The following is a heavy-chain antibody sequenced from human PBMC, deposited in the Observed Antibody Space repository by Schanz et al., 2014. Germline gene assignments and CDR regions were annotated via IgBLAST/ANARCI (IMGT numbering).Heavy chain of an antibody. V-gene: IGHV3-66*02. CDR2: SHSGGSK. J-gene: IGHJ4*02. Sequence: VQMVESGGGVVQPGGSLRLSCVVSGFTVSSDHMSWVRQAPGKGLEWVSSISHSGGSKYYADSVKGRFTISRDNSKNTLYLQMNTLRAEDTAVYYCARDRGYCSGGSCLTFDYWGQGTLVTVSS. CDR1: GFTVSSDH. CDR3: ARDRGYCSGGSCLTFDY. D-gene: IGHD2-15*01.